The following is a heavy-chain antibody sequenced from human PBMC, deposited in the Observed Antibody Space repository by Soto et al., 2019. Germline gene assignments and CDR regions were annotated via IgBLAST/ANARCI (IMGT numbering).Heavy chain of an antibody. CDR3: ARAPLPYEYSSGWYFDY. CDR1: GYTFTSYA. D-gene: IGHD6-19*01. Sequence: GASVKVSCKASGYTFTSYAMHWVRQAPGQRLEWMGWINAGNGNTKYSQKFQGRVTITRDTSASTAYMELSSLRSEDTAVYYCARAPLPYEYSSGWYFDYWGQGTLVTVSS. J-gene: IGHJ4*02. V-gene: IGHV1-3*01. CDR2: INAGNGNT.